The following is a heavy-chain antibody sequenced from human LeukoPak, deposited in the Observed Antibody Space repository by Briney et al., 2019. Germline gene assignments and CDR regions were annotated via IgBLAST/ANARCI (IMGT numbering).Heavy chain of an antibody. J-gene: IGHJ4*02. CDR2: IYSGGST. Sequence: GGSLRLSCAASGFTVSSNDMSWVRQAPGKGLEWVSIIYSGGSTYYADSVKGRFTICRDNSKNTLYLQMNSLRAEDTAVYYCARGADFWSSPFDYWGQGTLVTVSS. V-gene: IGHV3-53*01. D-gene: IGHD3-3*01. CDR3: ARGADFWSSPFDY. CDR1: GFTVSSND.